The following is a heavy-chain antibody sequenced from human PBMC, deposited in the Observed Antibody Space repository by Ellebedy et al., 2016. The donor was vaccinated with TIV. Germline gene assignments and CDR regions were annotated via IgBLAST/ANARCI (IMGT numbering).Heavy chain of an antibody. CDR2: IIGDESAT. CDR3: ARGDTDTTGHLDL. D-gene: IGHD5-18*01. V-gene: IGHV3-74*01. J-gene: IGHJ5*02. Sequence: GESLKISCTASGFTFSAYWMHWVRQVPGKGLVWISRIIGDESATSYADYVKGRFTISSDNTKKTLYLQMNSLRENDTAHYYCARGDTDTTGHLDLWGQGTLVTVSS. CDR1: GFTFSAYW.